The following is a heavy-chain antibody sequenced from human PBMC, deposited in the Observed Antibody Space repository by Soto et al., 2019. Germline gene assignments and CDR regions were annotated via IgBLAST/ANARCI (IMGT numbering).Heavy chain of an antibody. D-gene: IGHD5-18*01. CDR1: GFTFSSYG. CDR3: ATDIRIQLWFDWFDP. CDR2: ISYDGSNK. V-gene: IGHV3-30*03. Sequence: PGGSLRLSCAASGFTFSSYGVHWVRQAPGKGLEWVAVISYDGSNKYYADSVKGRFTISRDNSKNTLYLQMNSLRAEDTAVYYCATDIRIQLWFDWFDPWGQGTLVTVSS. J-gene: IGHJ5*02.